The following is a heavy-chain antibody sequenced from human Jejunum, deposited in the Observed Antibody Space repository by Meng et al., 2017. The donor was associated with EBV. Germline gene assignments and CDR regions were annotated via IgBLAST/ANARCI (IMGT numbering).Heavy chain of an antibody. CDR3: ASDISTATFGY. CDR1: GYTFSSNG. Sequence: QVRSLQVGCGLKRHGASWQVSVKASGYTFSSNGMKWVRPRPGQGLEWMGWINTRTGNPAYAQGFTGRFVFSLDTSVSTAYLQISSLKAEDTAVYYCASDISTATFGYWGQGTLVTVSS. D-gene: IGHD2-21*02. CDR2: INTRTGNP. V-gene: IGHV7-4-1*02. J-gene: IGHJ4*02.